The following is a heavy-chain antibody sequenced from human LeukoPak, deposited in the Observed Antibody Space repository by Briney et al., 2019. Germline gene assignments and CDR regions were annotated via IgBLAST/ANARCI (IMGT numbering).Heavy chain of an antibody. V-gene: IGHV4-31*03. J-gene: IGHJ4*02. D-gene: IGHD3-3*01. CDR2: IYYSGST. Sequence: SETLSLTCTVSGGSISSGGYYWSWIRQHPGKGLEWIGYIYYSGSTYYNPSLKSRVTISVDTSKNQFSLKLSSVTAADTAVYYCARVSGGSSLEWSFYFDYWGQGTLVTVSS. CDR3: ARVSGGSSLEWSFYFDY. CDR1: GGSISSGGYY.